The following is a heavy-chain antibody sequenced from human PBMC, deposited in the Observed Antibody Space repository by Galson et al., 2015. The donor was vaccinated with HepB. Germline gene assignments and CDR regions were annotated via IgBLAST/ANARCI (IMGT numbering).Heavy chain of an antibody. CDR3: ARSGILWFGELLLGLDP. CDR2: INPSGGST. J-gene: IGHJ5*02. Sequence: SVKVSCKASGYTFTSYYMHWVRQAPGQGLEWMGIINPSGGSTSYAQKFQGRVTITRDTSASTAYMELSSLRSEDTAVYYCARSGILWFGELLLGLDPWGQGTLVTVSS. D-gene: IGHD3-10*01. CDR1: GYTFTSYY. V-gene: IGHV1-46*01.